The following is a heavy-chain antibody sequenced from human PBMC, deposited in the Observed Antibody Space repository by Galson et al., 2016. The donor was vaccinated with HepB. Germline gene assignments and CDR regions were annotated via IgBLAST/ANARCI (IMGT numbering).Heavy chain of an antibody. J-gene: IGHJ5*02. V-gene: IGHV4-39*01. CDR1: GDSITRTSYY. Sequence: ETLSLTCTVSGDSITRTSYYWGWIRQSPEKGLEWIGTVFHTGTTYYNPSLNSRVTISVGTSKNQFSQKLSSVTASDTAVYSCARLDYYDNPRARHHWGQGTLVTVSS. CDR3: ARLDYYDNPRARHH. CDR2: VFHTGTT. D-gene: IGHD3-22*01.